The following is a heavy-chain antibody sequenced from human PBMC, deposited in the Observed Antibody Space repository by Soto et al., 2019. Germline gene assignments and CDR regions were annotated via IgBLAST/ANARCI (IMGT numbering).Heavy chain of an antibody. D-gene: IGHD2-2*01. CDR3: ARGSVAPGIDC. J-gene: IGHJ4*02. V-gene: IGHV3-74*01. CDR1: GFTFNAYW. Sequence: EVQLVESGGGLFQPGGSLRLSCAASGFTFNAYWMHWVRQGPGKGLEWVSRINTDGGGTTYADSVKGRFTISRDNAENTLYLQMNSLRADDTALYYCARGSVAPGIDCWGQGTLVTVSS. CDR2: INTDGGGT.